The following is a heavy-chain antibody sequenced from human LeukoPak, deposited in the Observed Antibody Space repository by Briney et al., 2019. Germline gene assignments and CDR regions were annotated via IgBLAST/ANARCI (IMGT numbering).Heavy chain of an antibody. Sequence: SETLSLTCTVSGGSISSFHWSWIRQPPGKGLEHIGNIYDSGSTYYNPSLKSRVTISVDTSKNQFSLRLSSVTAADTAVYYCARTYSGRSYYFDCWGQGTLVTVSS. CDR1: GGSISSFH. D-gene: IGHD1-26*01. J-gene: IGHJ4*02. CDR3: ARTYSGRSYYFDC. CDR2: IYDSGST. V-gene: IGHV4-59*01.